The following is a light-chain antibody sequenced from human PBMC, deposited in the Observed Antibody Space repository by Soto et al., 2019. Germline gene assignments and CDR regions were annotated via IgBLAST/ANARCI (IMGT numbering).Light chain of an antibody. V-gene: IGKV1-9*01. CDR3: QQLNTFPPFFT. J-gene: IGKJ3*01. CDR2: GAS. CDR1: QGIRSY. Sequence: DIQMTQSPSTLSGSLGDRVTITCRASQGIRSYLAWYQQRPGKAPELLIYGASTLRPGGASRFSGSGSGTEFTLTISSLQPEDFATYFCQQLNTFPPFFTFGPGTKVDIK.